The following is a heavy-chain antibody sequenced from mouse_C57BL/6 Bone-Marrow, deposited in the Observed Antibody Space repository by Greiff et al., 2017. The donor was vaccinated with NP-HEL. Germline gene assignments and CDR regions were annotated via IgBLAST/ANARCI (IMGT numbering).Heavy chain of an antibody. Sequence: GGGLVQPKGSLKLSCAASGFSFNTYAMNWVRQAPGKGLEWVARIRSKSNNYATYYADSVKDRFTISRDDSESMLYLQMNNLKTEDTAMYYCVRLGNWDGFAYWGQGTLVTVSA. D-gene: IGHD4-1*01. CDR1: GFSFNTYA. CDR2: IRSKSNNYAT. J-gene: IGHJ3*01. V-gene: IGHV10-1*01. CDR3: VRLGNWDGFAY.